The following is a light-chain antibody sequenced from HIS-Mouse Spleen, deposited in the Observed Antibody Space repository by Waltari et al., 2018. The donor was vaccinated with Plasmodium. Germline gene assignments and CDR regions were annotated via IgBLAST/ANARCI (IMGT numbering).Light chain of an antibody. CDR3: QQYNNWSFT. V-gene: IGKV3-15*01. CDR2: GAS. CDR1: QSVSSN. J-gene: IGKJ3*01. Sequence: EIVMTQSPATLSVSPGERATLSCRASQSVSSNLARYQQKPGQAPRLLIYGASTRATCIPARFSGSGSGTEFTLTISSLQSEDFAVYYCQQYNNWSFTFGPGTKVDIK.